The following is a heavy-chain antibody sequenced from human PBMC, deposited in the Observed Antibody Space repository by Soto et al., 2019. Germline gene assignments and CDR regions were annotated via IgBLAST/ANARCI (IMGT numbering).Heavy chain of an antibody. Sequence: PSETLSLTCTVSGGSVSSYHWSWIRQPAGKGLEWIGRIYTSGSTNYNPSLKSRVTISVDTSKNQFSLKLSSVTAADTAVYYCARDRLGYGEGVNWFDPWGQGTLVPVS. CDR1: GGSVSSYH. D-gene: IGHD4-17*01. CDR2: IYTSGST. CDR3: ARDRLGYGEGVNWFDP. V-gene: IGHV4-4*07. J-gene: IGHJ5*02.